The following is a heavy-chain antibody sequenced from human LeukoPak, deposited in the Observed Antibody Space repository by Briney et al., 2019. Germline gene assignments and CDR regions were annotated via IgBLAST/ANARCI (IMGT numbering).Heavy chain of an antibody. CDR3: ARLMDHGDYRY. CDR2: IYSGGST. CDR1: GFTVSSNY. D-gene: IGHD4-17*01. V-gene: IGHV3-53*01. Sequence: GGSLRLSCAASGFTVSSNYMSWVRQAPGKGLEWVSVIYSGGSTYYADSVKGRFTISRDNSKNTLYLQMNSLRAEDTAVYYCARLMDHGDYRYWGQGTLVTVSS. J-gene: IGHJ4*02.